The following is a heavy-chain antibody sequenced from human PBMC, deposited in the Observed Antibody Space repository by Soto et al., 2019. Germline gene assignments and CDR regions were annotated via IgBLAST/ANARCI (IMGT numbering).Heavy chain of an antibody. D-gene: IGHD1-1*01. Sequence: EVQLLESGGGLVQPGGSLRLSCAASGFTFRSYAMSWVRQAPGKGLEWVSGISGSGGSTYYADFVKGRFTISRDNSNNTLYLQVTSLRAEDTAVYYCAQTLTQHWYFDLWGRGTLVTVSS. V-gene: IGHV3-23*01. CDR3: AQTLTQHWYFDL. J-gene: IGHJ2*01. CDR1: GFTFRSYA. CDR2: ISGSGGST.